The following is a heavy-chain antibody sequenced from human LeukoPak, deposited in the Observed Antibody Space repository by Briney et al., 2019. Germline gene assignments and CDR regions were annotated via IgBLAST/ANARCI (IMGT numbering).Heavy chain of an antibody. J-gene: IGHJ5*02. V-gene: IGHV4-59*01. D-gene: IGHD5-12*01. Sequence: SETLSLTCTVSGGSISSYYWSWIRQPPGKGLEWIGYIYYSGSTNYNPSLKSRVTISVDTSKNQFSLKLSSVTAADTAVYYCAREGGGYPGYNWFDPWGQGTLVTVSS. CDR3: AREGGGYPGYNWFDP. CDR2: IYYSGST. CDR1: GGSISSYY.